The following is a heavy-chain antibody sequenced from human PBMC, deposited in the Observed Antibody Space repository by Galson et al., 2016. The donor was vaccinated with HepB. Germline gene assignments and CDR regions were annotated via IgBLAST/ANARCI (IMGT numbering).Heavy chain of an antibody. CDR2: IKQAGSEK. V-gene: IGHV3-7*01. CDR3: ARDLLGGNGVA. D-gene: IGHD4-23*01. J-gene: IGHJ4*02. Sequence: SLRLSCAASGFTFSDSWMSWVRQAPGKGLEWVANIKQAGSEKYYLDSVKGRFTISRDDAKNSLDLQMNSLRAEDTAVYYCARDLLGGNGVAWGQGTLVTVSS. CDR1: GFTFSDSW.